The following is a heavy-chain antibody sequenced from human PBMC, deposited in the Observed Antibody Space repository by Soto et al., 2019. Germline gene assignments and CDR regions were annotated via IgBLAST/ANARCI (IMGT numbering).Heavy chain of an antibody. J-gene: IGHJ2*01. Sequence: QVQLQESGPGLVKPSETLSLTCTVSGGSVSSGSYYWSWIRQPPGKGLEWIGYIYYSGSTNYNPSLKRRVTISVDTSNYQFSLKLSSVTAADTAVYYCARAVYDILTGYSARWYFDLWGRGTLVNVSS. V-gene: IGHV4-61*01. CDR1: GGSVSSGSYY. CDR3: ARAVYDILTGYSARWYFDL. D-gene: IGHD3-9*01. CDR2: IYYSGST.